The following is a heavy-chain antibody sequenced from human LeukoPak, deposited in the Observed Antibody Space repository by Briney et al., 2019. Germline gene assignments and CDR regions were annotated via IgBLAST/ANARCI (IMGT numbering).Heavy chain of an antibody. CDR1: GFTFSSYW. Sequence: GGSLRLSCAASGFTFSSYWMSWVRQAPGKGLEWVANIKQDGSEKYYVDSVKGRFTISRDNAKNSLYLQMNSLRVEDTAVYYCARDYYGSGTYWPFDPWGQGTLVTVSS. J-gene: IGHJ5*02. V-gene: IGHV3-7*01. CDR2: IKQDGSEK. CDR3: ARDYYGSGTYWPFDP. D-gene: IGHD3-10*01.